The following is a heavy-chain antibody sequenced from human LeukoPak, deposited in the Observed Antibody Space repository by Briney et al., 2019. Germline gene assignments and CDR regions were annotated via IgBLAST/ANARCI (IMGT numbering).Heavy chain of an antibody. CDR3: ARGNIAAGTKGSRTNPNFDY. CDR1: GYTFTSYY. D-gene: IGHD6-13*01. J-gene: IGHJ4*02. Sequence: ASVKVSFKASGYTFTSYYMHWVRQAPGQGLEWMGIINPSGGSTSYAQKFQGRVTMTRDTSTSTVYMELSSLRSEDTAVYYCARGNIAAGTKGSRTNPNFDYWGQGTLVTVSS. CDR2: INPSGGST. V-gene: IGHV1-46*01.